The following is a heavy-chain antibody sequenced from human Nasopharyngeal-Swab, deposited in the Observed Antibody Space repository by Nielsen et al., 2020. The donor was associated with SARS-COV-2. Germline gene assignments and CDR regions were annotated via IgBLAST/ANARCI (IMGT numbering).Heavy chain of an antibody. J-gene: IGHJ4*02. CDR2: ISYDGSSS. Sequence: GGSLRLSCAASGFTFTSYAMHWVRQAPGKGLEWVAVISYDGSSSYYADSVKGRFIISRDNSKNTLYLRMNSLRAEDTAVYYCARGNGSYYPYIWDNWGQGTLVTVSS. CDR3: ARGNGSYYPYIWDN. CDR1: GFTFTSYA. D-gene: IGHD1-26*01. V-gene: IGHV3-30*04.